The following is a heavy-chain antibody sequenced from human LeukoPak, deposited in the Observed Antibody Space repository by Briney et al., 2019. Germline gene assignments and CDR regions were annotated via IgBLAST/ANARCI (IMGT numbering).Heavy chain of an antibody. V-gene: IGHV4-61*02. CDR3: ARESIKQWLI. J-gene: IGHJ1*01. Sequence: PSETLSPTCTVSGGSISSDNYSWRWIRQPAGKGLEWIGRVYTSGSTNYNPSLKSRVTISVGTAKKQFSLKLSSVSAADTARYYCARESIKQWLIWGQGTLVTVSS. CDR1: GGSISSDNYS. CDR2: VYTSGST. D-gene: IGHD6-19*01.